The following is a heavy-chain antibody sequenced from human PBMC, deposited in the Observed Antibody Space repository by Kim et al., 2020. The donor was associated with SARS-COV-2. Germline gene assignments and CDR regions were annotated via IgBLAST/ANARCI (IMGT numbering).Heavy chain of an antibody. Sequence: ADSVKGRFTISRDNSKNTLYLQMNSLRAEDTAVYYCAKDLTGEVVYAFDIWGQGTMVTVSS. J-gene: IGHJ3*02. D-gene: IGHD7-27*01. V-gene: IGHV3-23*01. CDR3: AKDLTGEVVYAFDI.